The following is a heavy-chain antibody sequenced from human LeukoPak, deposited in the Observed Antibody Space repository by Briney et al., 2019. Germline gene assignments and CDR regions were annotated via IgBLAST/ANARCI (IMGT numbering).Heavy chain of an antibody. CDR3: AREGLVYDFWSGYYSTYYFDY. J-gene: IGHJ4*02. CDR2: ISAYNGNT. Sequence: ASVKVSCKASGYTFTSYGISWVRQAPGQGLEWMGWISAYNGNTNYAQKLQGRVTMTTDTSTSTAYMELRSLRSDDTAVYYCAREGLVYDFWSGYYSTYYFDYWGQGTLVTVSS. CDR1: GYTFTSYG. V-gene: IGHV1-18*01. D-gene: IGHD3-3*01.